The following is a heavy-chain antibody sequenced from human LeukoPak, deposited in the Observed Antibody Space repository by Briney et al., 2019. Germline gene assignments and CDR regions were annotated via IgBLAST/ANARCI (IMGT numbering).Heavy chain of an antibody. V-gene: IGHV1-18*01. J-gene: IGHJ4*02. CDR2: ISAYNGNT. CDR1: GYTFISYG. Sequence: ASVKVSCKASGYTFISYGISWVRQAPGQGLEWMGWISAYNGNTNYAQKLQGRVTITRNTSISTAYMELSSLRSEDTAVYYCAKDRNYYDSSGYIYYFDYWGQGTLVTVSS. D-gene: IGHD3-22*01. CDR3: AKDRNYYDSSGYIYYFDY.